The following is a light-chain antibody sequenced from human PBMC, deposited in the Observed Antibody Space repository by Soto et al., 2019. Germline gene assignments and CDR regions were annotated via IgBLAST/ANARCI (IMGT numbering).Light chain of an antibody. Sequence: QSVLTQHASVSGSPGQSITISCTGTSSDVGAYTFVSWYQQHPDKVPKLMIFDVSRRPSGVSDRFSGSKSGNTASLTISGLQPEDEADYYCSSYTSSSTHVFGSGTKVTVL. J-gene: IGLJ1*01. V-gene: IGLV2-14*03. CDR1: SSDVGAYTF. CDR3: SSYTSSSTHV. CDR2: DVS.